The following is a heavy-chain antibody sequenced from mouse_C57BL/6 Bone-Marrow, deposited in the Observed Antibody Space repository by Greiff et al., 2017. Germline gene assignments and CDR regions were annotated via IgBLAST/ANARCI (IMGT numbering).Heavy chain of an antibody. CDR2: ISNGGGST. D-gene: IGHD1-1*01. CDR3: ARDYYGSSDY. CDR1: GFTFSDYY. V-gene: IGHV5-12*01. Sequence: EVMLVESGGGLVQPGGSLKLSCAASGFTFSDYYMYWVRQTPEKRLEWVAYISNGGGSTYYPDTVKGRFTISSDNAKNTLYLQMSRLKSEDTAMYYCARDYYGSSDYWGQGTTRTVSP. J-gene: IGHJ2*01.